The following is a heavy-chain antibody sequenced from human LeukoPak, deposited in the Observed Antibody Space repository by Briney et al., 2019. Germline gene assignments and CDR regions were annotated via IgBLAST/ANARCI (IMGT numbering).Heavy chain of an antibody. CDR2: IWYDGSNK. CDR1: GFAFSTYG. J-gene: IGHJ6*03. D-gene: IGHD2-21*01. CDR3: AKDRRRSGGDYYYYYMDV. Sequence: PGGSLRLSCVASGFAFSTYGMHWVRQAPGKGLEWVAVIWYDGSNKSYGDSVKGRFTISRDNSKSTVYLQMNSLRAEDTAVYYCAKDRRRSGGDYYYYYMDVWGKGTTVTVSS. V-gene: IGHV3-33*06.